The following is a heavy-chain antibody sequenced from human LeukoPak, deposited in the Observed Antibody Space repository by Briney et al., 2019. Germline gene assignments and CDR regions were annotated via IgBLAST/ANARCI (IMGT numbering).Heavy chain of an antibody. V-gene: IGHV4-39*01. Sequence: PSETLSLTCTVSGGSISSSSYYWGWIRQPPGKGLEWIGSIYYSGNTFYNPSLKSRVTIVVDTSKNQFSLKLNSVTAADTAVYYCARQSRGTVTSSFEPWGQGTLGTVSS. J-gene: IGHJ5*02. CDR2: IYYSGNT. CDR1: GGSISSSSYY. CDR3: ARQSRGTVTSSFEP. D-gene: IGHD4-17*01.